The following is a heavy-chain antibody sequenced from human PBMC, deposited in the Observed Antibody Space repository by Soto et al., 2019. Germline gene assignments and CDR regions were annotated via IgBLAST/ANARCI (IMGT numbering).Heavy chain of an antibody. Sequence: SETLSLTCAVYGGSFSGYYWSWIRQPPGKGLEWIGEINHSGSTNYNPSLKSRVTISVDTSKNQFSLKLSSVTAADTAVYYCAAVRITMVRGVIVPLYYYYCMDVWGKGTTVTVSS. D-gene: IGHD3-10*01. J-gene: IGHJ6*03. V-gene: IGHV4-34*01. CDR2: INHSGST. CDR1: GGSFSGYY. CDR3: AAVRITMVRGVIVPLYYYYCMDV.